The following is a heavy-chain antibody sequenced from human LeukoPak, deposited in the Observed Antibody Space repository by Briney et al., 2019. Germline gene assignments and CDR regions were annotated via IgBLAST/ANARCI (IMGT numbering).Heavy chain of an antibody. V-gene: IGHV3-30*18. CDR1: GFTFHTYV. CDR2: ISYDGDYK. Sequence: PGGSLRLSCAASGFTFHTYVMHWVRQAPGKGLEWVAVISYDGDYKYYAASVKGRFTISRDNSKNTLNLQMTSLRAEDTAIYYCAKDVCRGSYAYGMDVWGQGTTVTVSS. D-gene: IGHD1-26*01. CDR3: AKDVCRGSYAYGMDV. J-gene: IGHJ6*02.